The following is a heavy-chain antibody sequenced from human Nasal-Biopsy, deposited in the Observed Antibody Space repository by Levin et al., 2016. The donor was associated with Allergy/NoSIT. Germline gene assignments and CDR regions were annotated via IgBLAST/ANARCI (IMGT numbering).Heavy chain of an antibody. CDR1: GFPFNTYT. V-gene: IGHV3-30-3*01. Sequence: GESLKISCVASGFPFNTYTIHWVRQAPGKGLEWVAVMSDDGSNKYFADSVKGRFTVFRDKSKNTLYLQMNSLRTEDTAVYFCARIRAYGSGSGYYYYGMDLWGQGTTVTVSS. CDR3: ARIRAYGSGSGYYYYGMDL. J-gene: IGHJ6*02. CDR2: MSDDGSNK. D-gene: IGHD3-10*01.